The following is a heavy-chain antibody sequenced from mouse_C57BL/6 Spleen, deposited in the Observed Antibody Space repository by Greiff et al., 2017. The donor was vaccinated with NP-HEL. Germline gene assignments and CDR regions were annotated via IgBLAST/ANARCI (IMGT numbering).Heavy chain of an antibody. D-gene: IGHD1-1*01. Sequence: QVQLQQSGPGLVAPSQCLSITCTVSGFSLTSYAISWVRQPPGKGLEWLGVIWTGGGTNYNSALKSRLSISKDNSTSQVFLKMNSLQTADTARYYGARNKPYYYGSSLGYFDVWGTGTTVTVSS. CDR3: ARNKPYYYGSSLGYFDV. CDR1: GFSLTSYA. CDR2: IWTGGGT. V-gene: IGHV2-9-1*01. J-gene: IGHJ1*03.